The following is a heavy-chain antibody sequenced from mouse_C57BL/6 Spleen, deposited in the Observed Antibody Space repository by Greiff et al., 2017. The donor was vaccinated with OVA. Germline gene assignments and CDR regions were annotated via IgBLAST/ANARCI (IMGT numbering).Heavy chain of an antibody. CDR3: AKERGDGEDYYAMDY. J-gene: IGHJ4*01. V-gene: IGHV1-39*01. Sequence: VQLKQSGPELVKPGASVKISCKASGYSFTDYNMNWVKQSNGKSLEWIGVINPNYGTTSYNQKFKGKATLTVDQSSSTAYMQLNSLTSEDSAVYYCAKERGDGEDYYAMDYWGQGTSVTVSS. CDR1: GYSFTDYN. D-gene: IGHD2-3*01. CDR2: INPNYGTT.